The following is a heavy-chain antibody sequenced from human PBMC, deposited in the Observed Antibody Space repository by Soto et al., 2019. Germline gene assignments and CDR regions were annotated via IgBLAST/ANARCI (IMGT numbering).Heavy chain of an antibody. Sequence: QVQLVESGGGVVQPGRSLRLSCAASGFTFSHYGMLWVRQAPGKGLEWVALISYDGSDEYYADSVKGRFTISRDNSKNTLYLQMSSLRAEDTAVYYCAKASDYYYYFDYWGQGTVVTVSS. D-gene: IGHD3-22*01. V-gene: IGHV3-30*18. CDR3: AKASDYYYYFDY. CDR2: ISYDGSDE. CDR1: GFTFSHYG. J-gene: IGHJ4*02.